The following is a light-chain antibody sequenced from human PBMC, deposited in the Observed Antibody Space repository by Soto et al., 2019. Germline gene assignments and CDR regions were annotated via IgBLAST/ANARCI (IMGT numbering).Light chain of an antibody. CDR3: NSYTSGITWV. V-gene: IGLV2-14*01. CDR1: SSDVGAYNY. Sequence: QSVLTQPASVSGSPGQSITISCTGTSSDVGAYNYVSWYQQHPGKAPKLMIYEVSNRPSGVSTRFSGSKSGNTASLTISGLQAEDEAAYSCNSYTSGITWVFGGGTKLTVL. CDR2: EVS. J-gene: IGLJ3*02.